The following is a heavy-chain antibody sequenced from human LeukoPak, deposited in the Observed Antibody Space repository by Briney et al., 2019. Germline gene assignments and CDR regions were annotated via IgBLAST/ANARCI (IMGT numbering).Heavy chain of an antibody. V-gene: IGHV1-3*01. CDR2: INAGNGNT. D-gene: IGHD2-2*01. CDR3: ARSRGHQLLYYYYGMDV. Sequence: ASVNVSFTASGYTFTSYAMHWVRQAPGQRLEWMGWINAGNGNTKYSQKFQGRVTITRDTSASTAYMELSSLRSEDTAVYYCARSRGHQLLYYYYGMDVWGQGTTVTVSS. CDR1: GYTFTSYA. J-gene: IGHJ6*02.